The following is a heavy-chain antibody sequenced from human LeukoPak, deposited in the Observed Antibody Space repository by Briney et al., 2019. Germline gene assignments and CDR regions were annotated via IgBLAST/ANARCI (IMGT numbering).Heavy chain of an antibody. D-gene: IGHD3/OR15-3a*01. CDR1: GFTFSSSA. CDR3: AKNFGPGKAFYDH. CDR2: ISASGGST. J-gene: IGHJ4*02. Sequence: GGSLRLSCAASGFTFSSSAMSWVRQVPGKGLEWVSGISASGGSTSYADSVRGRFTISRDNSKNTLYVQMNSLRDEDTAVYYCAKNFGPGKAFYDHWGQGTLVTVSS. V-gene: IGHV3-23*01.